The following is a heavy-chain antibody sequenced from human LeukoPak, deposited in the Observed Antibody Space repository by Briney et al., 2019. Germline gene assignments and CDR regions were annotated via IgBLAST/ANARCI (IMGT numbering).Heavy chain of an antibody. Sequence: SETLSLTCAVSGGSISTSNYYWGWIRQPPGKGLEWIGSIFDSGTTYYTPTLKTRAPISVDKAKNQVTLKLSSVTAADTAVYYCVLRADYYYALDVWGQGTTVTVSS. CDR1: GGSISTSNYY. CDR3: VLRADYYYALDV. J-gene: IGHJ6*02. CDR2: IFDSGTT. V-gene: IGHV4-39*01.